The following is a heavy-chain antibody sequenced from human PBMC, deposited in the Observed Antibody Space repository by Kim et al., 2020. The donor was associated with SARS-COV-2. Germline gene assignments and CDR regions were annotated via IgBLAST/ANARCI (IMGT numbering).Heavy chain of an antibody. D-gene: IGHD6-6*01. CDR3: ARDIAARPGGYFDY. J-gene: IGHJ4*02. CDR1: GYTFTSYA. Sequence: ASVKVSCKASGYTFTSYAMHWVRQAPGQRLEWMGWINAGNGNTKYSQKFQGRVTITRDTSASTAYMELSSLRSEDTAVYYCARDIAARPGGYFDYWGQGTLVTVSS. CDR2: INAGNGNT. V-gene: IGHV1-3*01.